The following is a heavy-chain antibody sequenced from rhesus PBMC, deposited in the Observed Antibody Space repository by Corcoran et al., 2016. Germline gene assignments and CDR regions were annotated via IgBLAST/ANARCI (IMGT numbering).Heavy chain of an antibody. D-gene: IGHD6-37*01. J-gene: IGHJ4*01. V-gene: IGHV4S10*01. CDR1: GGSISVSYR. CDR3: ARVIAVAGLSYYFDY. CDR2: IYGSSTST. Sequence: QVQLQESGPGVVKPSETLSLTRAVSGGSISVSYRWSWIRQPPGKGLEWIGYIYGSSTSTNYNPSLKSRVTISKDTSKNQFSLKLSSVTAADTAVYYCARVIAVAGLSYYFDYWGQGVLVTVSS.